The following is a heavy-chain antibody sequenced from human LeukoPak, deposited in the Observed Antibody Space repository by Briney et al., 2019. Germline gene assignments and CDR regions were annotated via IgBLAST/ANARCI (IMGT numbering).Heavy chain of an antibody. D-gene: IGHD6-19*01. CDR1: GFTFSSYA. J-gene: IGHJ4*02. Sequence: GGSLRLSCAASGFTFSSYAMSGVRQAPGKGREWVSAICGSGGSTYYADSVKGRFTISRDNSRNTLYLQMNSLRAEDAAVYYCAKGSSSGWYDFDYWGQGTLVTVSS. V-gene: IGHV3-23*01. CDR2: ICGSGGST. CDR3: AKGSSSGWYDFDY.